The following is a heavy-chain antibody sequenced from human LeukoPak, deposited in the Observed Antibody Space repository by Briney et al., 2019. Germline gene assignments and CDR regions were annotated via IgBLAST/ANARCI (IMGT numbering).Heavy chain of an antibody. J-gene: IGHJ1*01. V-gene: IGHV1-8*01. CDR1: GYIFSNYD. Sequence: GASVKVSCTPSGYIFSNYDINWVRQAPGQGLERMGWMSPNSDNTGYAQKFQDRVTMTKNISIGTAYIELSRLRSDDTAMYYCARGLRSGRRYFMGLWGQGTRVTVSP. CDR2: MSPNSDNT. CDR3: ARGLRSGRRYFMGL. D-gene: IGHD6-19*01.